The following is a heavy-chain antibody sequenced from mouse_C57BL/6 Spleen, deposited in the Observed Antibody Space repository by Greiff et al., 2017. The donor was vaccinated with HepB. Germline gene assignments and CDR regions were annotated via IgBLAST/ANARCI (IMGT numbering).Heavy chain of an antibody. J-gene: IGHJ3*01. Sequence: QVQLQQPGAELVKPGASVKLSCKASGYTFTSYWMQWVKQRPGQGLEWIGEIDPSDSYTNYNQKFKGKATLTVDTTSSTAYIQLSSLTSEDSAVYYCAAYGNPAWFAYWGQGTLVTVSA. CDR1: GYTFTSYW. CDR3: AAYGNPAWFAY. V-gene: IGHV1-50*01. CDR2: IDPSDSYT. D-gene: IGHD2-1*01.